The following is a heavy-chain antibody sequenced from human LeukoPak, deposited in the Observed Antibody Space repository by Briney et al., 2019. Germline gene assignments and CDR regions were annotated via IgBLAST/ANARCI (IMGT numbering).Heavy chain of an antibody. Sequence: ASVKVPCKASGYTFTGYYIHWVRQAPGQGLEWMGWINPNSGGTNYAQKFQGRVTMTRDTSITTLYMELSRLQSDDTAVYYCARGHCSSSDCYDYFDYWGQGTLVTVSS. CDR3: ARGHCSSSDCYDYFDY. CDR2: INPNSGGT. J-gene: IGHJ4*02. V-gene: IGHV1-2*02. CDR1: GYTFTGYY. D-gene: IGHD2-2*01.